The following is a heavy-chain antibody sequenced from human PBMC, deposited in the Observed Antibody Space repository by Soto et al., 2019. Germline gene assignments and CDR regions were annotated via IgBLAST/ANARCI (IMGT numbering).Heavy chain of an antibody. Sequence: ASVKVSCKASGYTFTSYYMKWVRQAPGQGLEWMGKINPSRGSTTYAQKFQGRVTMTRDTSTSTVYMELSSLRSEDTAVYYCARDFKVGYFYDSSDYFDYWG. CDR3: ARDFKVGYFYDSSDYFDY. J-gene: IGHJ4*01. D-gene: IGHD3-22*01. V-gene: IGHV1-46*03. CDR1: GYTFTSYY. CDR2: INPSRGST.